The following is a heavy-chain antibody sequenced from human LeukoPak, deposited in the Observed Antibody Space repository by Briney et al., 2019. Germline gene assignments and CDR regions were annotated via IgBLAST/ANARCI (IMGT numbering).Heavy chain of an antibody. Sequence: GESLKISCKGSGYSFTNYWIGWVRQMPGKGLGWMGIIYPGDSDTKYSPSFQGQVTISADKSISTAYLQWSSLKASDTAMYYCARHDMVRGAARYWGRGTLVTVSS. CDR3: ARHDMVRGAARY. V-gene: IGHV5-51*01. J-gene: IGHJ4*02. CDR2: IYPGDSDT. D-gene: IGHD3-10*01. CDR1: GYSFTNYW.